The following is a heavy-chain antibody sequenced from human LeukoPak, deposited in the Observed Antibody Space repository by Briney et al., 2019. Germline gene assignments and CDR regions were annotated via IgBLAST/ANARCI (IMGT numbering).Heavy chain of an antibody. CDR3: ARWGSWHYYDSSGYQFFDY. Sequence: GGSLRLSCAASGFTFSSYSMNWVRQAPGKGLEWVSSISSSSSYIYYADSVKGRFTISRDNAKNSLYLQMNSLRAEDTAVYYCARWGSWHYYDSSGYQFFDYWGQGTLVTVSS. CDR2: ISSSSSYI. CDR1: GFTFSSYS. D-gene: IGHD3-22*01. V-gene: IGHV3-21*01. J-gene: IGHJ4*02.